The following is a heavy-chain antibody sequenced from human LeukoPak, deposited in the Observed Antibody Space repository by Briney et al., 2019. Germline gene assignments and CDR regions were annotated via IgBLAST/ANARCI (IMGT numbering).Heavy chain of an antibody. D-gene: IGHD4-11*01. Sequence: GGSLRLSCAASGFTFRVYSMSWVRQAPGKGLEWVSSISDNGVTTSYADSVKGRFTVSRDNAKNSLYLQMNSLRDEDTAVYYCARESNSLDYWGQGTLVNVSS. V-gene: IGHV3-23*01. CDR3: ARESNSLDY. CDR1: GFTFRVYS. J-gene: IGHJ4*02. CDR2: ISDNGVTT.